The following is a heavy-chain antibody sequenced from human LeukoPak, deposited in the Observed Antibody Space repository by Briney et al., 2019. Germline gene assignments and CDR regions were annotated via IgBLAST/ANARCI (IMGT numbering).Heavy chain of an antibody. V-gene: IGHV1-2*02. CDR3: ASLAEPVGSLDP. CDR1: GYTFTSYY. D-gene: IGHD1-14*01. Sequence: ASVKVSCKASGYTFTSYYMHWVRQAPGQGLEWMGWINPNSGGTNYAQKFQGRVSMTRDTSISTAYMELSRLRSDDTAVYYCASLAEPVGSLDPWGQGTLVTVSS. J-gene: IGHJ5*02. CDR2: INPNSGGT.